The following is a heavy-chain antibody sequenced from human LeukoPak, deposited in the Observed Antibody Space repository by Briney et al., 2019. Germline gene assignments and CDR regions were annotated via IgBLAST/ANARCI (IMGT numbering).Heavy chain of an antibody. D-gene: IGHD4-23*01. CDR2: ITSSSSSN. V-gene: IGHV3-48*01. CDR3: ARDTAVSDFDY. J-gene: IGHJ4*02. Sequence: GGSLRLSCAASGFTFNGYNMNWVRQAPGKGLEWISYITSSSSSNSYADSVKGRFSISRDNAKNSLYLQMKNLRAADTAVYYCARDTAVSDFDYWGRGTLVTVSS. CDR1: GFTFNGYN.